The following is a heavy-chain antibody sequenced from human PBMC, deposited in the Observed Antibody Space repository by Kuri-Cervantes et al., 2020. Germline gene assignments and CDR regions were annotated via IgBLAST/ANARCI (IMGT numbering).Heavy chain of an antibody. CDR2: ISQSSSTI. CDR1: GFTFRYAW. J-gene: IGHJ6*02. CDR3: ARGHSSGWYRGSNYGMDV. D-gene: IGHD6-19*01. Sequence: GGSLSLSCAASGFTFRYAWMNWVRQAPGKGLEWVSYISQSSSTIYYPDSVRGRFTISRDDAKNSLYLQMNSLRDEDTAVYYCARGHSSGWYRGSNYGMDVWGQGTMVTVSS. V-gene: IGHV3-48*02.